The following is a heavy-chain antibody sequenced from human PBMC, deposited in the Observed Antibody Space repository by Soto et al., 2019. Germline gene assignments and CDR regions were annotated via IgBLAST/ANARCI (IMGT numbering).Heavy chain of an antibody. CDR2: IYYSGST. V-gene: IGHV4-30-4*01. CDR3: ARERPDGARLDP. J-gene: IGHJ5*02. D-gene: IGHD6-6*01. Sequence: QVQLQESGPGLVKPSQTLSLTCTVSGGSIGSGDYYWSWIRQPPGKGLEWIGYIYYSGSTYYNPSLKRRVTIAVDTSKNQFSLKLSSVTAADTAVYYCARERPDGARLDPWGQGTLVTVSS. CDR1: GGSIGSGDYY.